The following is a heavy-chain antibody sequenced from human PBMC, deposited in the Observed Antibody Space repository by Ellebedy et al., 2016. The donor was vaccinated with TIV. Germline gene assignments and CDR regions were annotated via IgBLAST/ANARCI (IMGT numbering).Heavy chain of an antibody. Sequence: GESLKISXAASGFTFSSYSMNWVRQAPGKGLEWVSSISSSSSYIYYADSVKGRFTISRDNAKNSLYLQMNSLRAEDTAVYYCARDKGCSSTSCYYYYMDVWGKGTTVTVSS. V-gene: IGHV3-21*01. D-gene: IGHD2-2*01. CDR1: GFTFSSYS. CDR3: ARDKGCSSTSCYYYYMDV. J-gene: IGHJ6*03. CDR2: ISSSSSYI.